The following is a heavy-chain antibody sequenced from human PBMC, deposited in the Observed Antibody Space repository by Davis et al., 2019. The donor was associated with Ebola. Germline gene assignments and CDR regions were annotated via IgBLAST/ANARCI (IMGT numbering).Heavy chain of an antibody. CDR3: SSTLLLRFLEWLRIYYFMDA. Sequence: GESLKIPCAGSGFTFAKYTMTWVRQAPGKGLQWVPTISGSGDSQYYADSVKGRFTVSRDNSKNPVYLQMNSLRTEDTAIYYCSSTLLLRFLEWLRIYYFMDAWGKGTSVTVSS. D-gene: IGHD3-3*01. V-gene: IGHV3-23*01. CDR1: GFTFAKYT. CDR2: ISGSGDSQ. J-gene: IGHJ6*03.